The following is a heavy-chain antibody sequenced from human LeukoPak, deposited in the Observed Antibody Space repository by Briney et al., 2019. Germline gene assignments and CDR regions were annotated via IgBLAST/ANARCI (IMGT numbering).Heavy chain of an antibody. V-gene: IGHV3-30*02. Sequence: GGSLRLSCAASGFTFSNYGMHWVRQAPGKGLEWVAFIRYDGSDKYYADSVKGRLTISRDNPKKTLYLQMNSLRAEDTAVYYCAKEYAGSHYYYYYMDVWGKGTTVTVSS. CDR2: IRYDGSDK. J-gene: IGHJ6*03. CDR3: AKEYAGSHYYYYYMDV. CDR1: GFTFSNYG.